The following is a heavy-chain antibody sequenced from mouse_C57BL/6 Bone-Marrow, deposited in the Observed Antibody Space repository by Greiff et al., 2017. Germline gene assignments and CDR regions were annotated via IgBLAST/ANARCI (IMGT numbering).Heavy chain of an antibody. CDR2: IDPDNGDT. V-gene: IGHV14-4*01. Sequence: EVQLQQSGAELVRPGASVKLSCTASGFNIKDDYMHWVKQRPEQGLEWIGWIDPDNGDTEYASKFQGKATITADTSSTTAYLQLSSLTSEDTAVYYCATGYCGSIYYFDYWGQGTTLTVSS. CDR3: ATGYCGSIYYFDY. D-gene: IGHD1-1*01. CDR1: GFNIKDDY. J-gene: IGHJ2*01.